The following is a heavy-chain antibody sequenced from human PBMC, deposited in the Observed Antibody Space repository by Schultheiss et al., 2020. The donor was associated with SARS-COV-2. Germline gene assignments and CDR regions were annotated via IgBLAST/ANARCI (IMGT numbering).Heavy chain of an antibody. CDR1: GGSVSSGSYY. Sequence: SQTLSLTCTVSGGSVSSGSYYWSWIRQPPGKGLEWIGYLYYSGTSNYIPSLTSRVIISLDTSKNQFSLKLSSVTAADTAVYYRLKVGKFGELLPYWGQGTLVTVSS. D-gene: IGHD3-10*01. CDR3: LKVGKFGELLPY. CDR2: LYYSGTS. V-gene: IGHV4-61*01. J-gene: IGHJ4*02.